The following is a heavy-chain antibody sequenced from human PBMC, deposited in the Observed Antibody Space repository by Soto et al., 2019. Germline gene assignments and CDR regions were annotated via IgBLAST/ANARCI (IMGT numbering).Heavy chain of an antibody. Sequence: QVQLQESGPGLVEPSQTLSLTCTVSGGSITGGRYYWSLIRQHPGKGLEWIGYIHYSGTTYYNPSLECRLTISVDTSKTQFSLALRSVTAADTAVYYCARAWTATAGWANWFDLWGQGTLVTVSS. CDR2: IHYSGTT. CDR3: ARAWTATAGWANWFDL. D-gene: IGHD6-13*01. J-gene: IGHJ5*02. CDR1: GGSITGGRYY. V-gene: IGHV4-31*03.